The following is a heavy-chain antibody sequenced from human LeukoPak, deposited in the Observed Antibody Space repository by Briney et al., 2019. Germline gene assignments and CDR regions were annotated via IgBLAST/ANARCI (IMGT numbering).Heavy chain of an antibody. CDR1: EFSVGSNY. CDR2: IYSGGST. Sequence: SGGCLRLSCAASEFSVGSNYMTWVHQAPGKGLEWVSLIYSGGSTYYADSVKGRFTISRDNSKNTLYLQMNSLRAEDTAVYYCARGPSGYRNTGGQGTLVTVSS. D-gene: IGHD5-12*01. CDR3: ARGPSGYRNT. J-gene: IGHJ4*02. V-gene: IGHV3-66*01.